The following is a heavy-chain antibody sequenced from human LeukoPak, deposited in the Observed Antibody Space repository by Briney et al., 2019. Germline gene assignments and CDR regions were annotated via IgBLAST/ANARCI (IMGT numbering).Heavy chain of an antibody. CDR3: ARVHFYDSSGYSLINP. CDR2: IYPNSGGT. Sequence: ASVKVSCKASGYTFTDYYMHWVRQAPGQGLEWMGWIYPNSGGTNYAQKFQGRVTMTRDTSISTAYMELSRLKSDDTAVYYCARVHFYDSSGYSLINPWGQGTLVTVSS. V-gene: IGHV1-2*02. D-gene: IGHD3-22*01. J-gene: IGHJ4*02. CDR1: GYTFTDYY.